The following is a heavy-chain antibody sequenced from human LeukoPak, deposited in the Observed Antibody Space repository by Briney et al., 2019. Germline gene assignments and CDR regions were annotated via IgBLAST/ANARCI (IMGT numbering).Heavy chain of an antibody. D-gene: IGHD3-10*01. CDR2: ISYDGSNK. Sequence: GGSLRLSCAASGFTFSSYGMHWVRQAPGKGLEWVAVISYDGSNKYYADSVKGRFTISRDNSKNTLYLQMNSLRAEDTAVYYWASTITILTPGDYWGQGTLVTVSS. CDR3: ASTITILTPGDY. V-gene: IGHV3-30*03. CDR1: GFTFSSYG. J-gene: IGHJ4*02.